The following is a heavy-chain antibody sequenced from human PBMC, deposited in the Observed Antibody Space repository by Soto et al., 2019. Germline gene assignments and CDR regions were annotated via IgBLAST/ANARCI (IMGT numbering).Heavy chain of an antibody. CDR2: IIPIFGTA. D-gene: IGHD2-2*02. CDR3: AHCSGTSCYNLIGAFDI. J-gene: IGHJ3*02. Sequence: QVQLVQSGAEVKKPGSSVKVSCKASGGTFSSYAISWVRQAPGQGLEWMGGIIPIFGTANYAQKFQGRVTITADESTSTAYMELSSLRSEDTAVYYCAHCSGTSCYNLIGAFDIWGQGTMVTVSS. CDR1: GGTFSSYA. V-gene: IGHV1-69*01.